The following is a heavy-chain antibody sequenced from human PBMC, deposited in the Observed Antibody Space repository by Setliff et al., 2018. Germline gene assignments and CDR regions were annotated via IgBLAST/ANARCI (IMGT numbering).Heavy chain of an antibody. CDR1: GFNFITYG. V-gene: IGHV1-18*01. D-gene: IGHD2-21*01. Sequence: GASVKVSCQTSGFNFITYGFSWVRQAPGQGLEWMGWISPYSGETNNAQKFQDRLSVTADTSSKTIYMELRSLTSDDTAVYFCTTSRAPRVVLAADFDLRGQGTLVTVSS. CDR2: ISPYSGET. J-gene: IGHJ4*02. CDR3: TTSRAPRVVLAADFDL.